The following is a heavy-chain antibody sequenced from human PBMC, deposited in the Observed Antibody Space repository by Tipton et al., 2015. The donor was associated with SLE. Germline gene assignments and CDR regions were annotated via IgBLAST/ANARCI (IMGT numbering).Heavy chain of an antibody. CDR2: INHSGST. CDR3: ARRSITMFGVVIFNWFDP. CDR1: GGSFSGYY. V-gene: IGHV4-34*01. Sequence: TLSLTCAVYGGSFSGYYWSWIRQPPGKGLEWIGEINHSGSTNYNPSLKSRGTISVDTSKNQFSLKLSSVTAADTDVYYCARRSITMFGVVIFNWFDPWCQRTLLIVSS. D-gene: IGHD3-3*01. J-gene: IGHJ5*02.